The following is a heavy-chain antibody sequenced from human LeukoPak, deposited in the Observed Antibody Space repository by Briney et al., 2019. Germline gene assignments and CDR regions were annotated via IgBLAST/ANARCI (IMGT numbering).Heavy chain of an antibody. J-gene: IGHJ4*02. CDR3: ARETRDYYETSGYYDY. Sequence: ASVKVSCKASGYTFTDYYMHWVRQAPGQGLEWMGWINPNSGGTSYAQKFRGRVSMTRDTSISTAYMELSRLRSDDTAVYYCARETRDYYETSGYYDYWGQGTLVTVSS. CDR1: GYTFTDYY. CDR2: INPNSGGT. D-gene: IGHD3-22*01. V-gene: IGHV1-2*02.